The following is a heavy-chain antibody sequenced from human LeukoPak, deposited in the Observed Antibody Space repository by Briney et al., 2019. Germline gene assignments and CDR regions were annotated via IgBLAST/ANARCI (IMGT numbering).Heavy chain of an antibody. V-gene: IGHV4-31*03. CDR1: GGSISSGGYY. CDR2: IYYSGST. D-gene: IGHD2-21*02. CDR3: ARDRGGDHYFDY. J-gene: IGHJ4*02. Sequence: PSQTLSLTCTVSGGSISSGGYYWSWIRQHPGKGLEWIGYIYYSGSTYYNPSLKSRVTISVDTSKNQFSLNLSSVTAADTAVYYCARDRGGDHYFDYWGQGSLVTVSS.